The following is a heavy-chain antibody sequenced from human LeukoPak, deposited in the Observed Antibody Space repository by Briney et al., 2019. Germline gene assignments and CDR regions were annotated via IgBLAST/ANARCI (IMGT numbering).Heavy chain of an antibody. J-gene: IGHJ4*02. CDR2: IFTRGTT. CDR3: ARSSLAVYFNY. D-gene: IGHD6-19*01. V-gene: IGHV4-61*09. CDR1: GGSISSGSYY. Sequence: SQTLSLTCTVSGGSISSGSYYWNWIRQPAGKGLEWLGNIFTRGTTNYNASLESRLTISLDTARDQFSLSLRSVTAADTAIYFCARSSLAVYFNYWGQGTLVTASS.